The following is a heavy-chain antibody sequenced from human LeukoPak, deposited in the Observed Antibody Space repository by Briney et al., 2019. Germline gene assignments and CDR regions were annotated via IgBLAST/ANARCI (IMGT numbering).Heavy chain of an antibody. D-gene: IGHD1-14*01. CDR3: ARETDGSADP. CDR1: GGSISSYY. J-gene: IGHJ5*02. V-gene: IGHV4-59*12. CDR2: IYYSGST. Sequence: SETLSLTCTVSGGSISSYYWSWIRQPPGQGLEWIGYIYYSGSTYYNPSLKSRVTISVDTSKNQFSLKLSSVTAADTAVYYCARETDGSADPWGQGTLVTVSS.